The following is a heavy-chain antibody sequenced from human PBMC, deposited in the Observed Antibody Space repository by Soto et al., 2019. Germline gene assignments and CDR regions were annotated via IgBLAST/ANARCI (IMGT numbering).Heavy chain of an antibody. D-gene: IGHD6-25*01. J-gene: IGHJ3*02. Sequence: EVQLLESGGGLVQPGGSLRLSCAASGFTFSTHAMIWVRQAPGKGLNWVSTVDVGGGSTYYTDSVKGRFTVSRDNSKNTVYLQLTTLRAEDTALYFCARDSGPAGGGACDIWGKGKMVTVSS. CDR1: GFTFSTHA. CDR2: VDVGGGST. V-gene: IGHV3-23*01. CDR3: ARDSGPAGGGACDI.